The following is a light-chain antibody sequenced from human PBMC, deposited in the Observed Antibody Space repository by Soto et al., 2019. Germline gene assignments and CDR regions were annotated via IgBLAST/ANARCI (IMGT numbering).Light chain of an antibody. J-gene: IGKJ2*01. CDR3: QQGHNWPLT. Sequence: EIVMTQSPATLSVSPGERATLSCRASQSISGELAWYQQKPGQPPRLLIYGASTRATGVPARFTGSGSGSEFTLTISGLKSEDFAVYYCQQGHNWPLTFGQGTRLE. CDR2: GAS. V-gene: IGKV3-15*01. CDR1: QSISGE.